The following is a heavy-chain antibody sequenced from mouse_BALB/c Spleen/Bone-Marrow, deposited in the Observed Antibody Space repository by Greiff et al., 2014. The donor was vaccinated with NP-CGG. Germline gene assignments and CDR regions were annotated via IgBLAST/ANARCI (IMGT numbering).Heavy chain of an antibody. Sequence: EVQLVESGGDLVKPGGSLKLSCAASGFTFSSYGVSWVRQTPDKRLEWVATISSGGSYTYYPDSVKGRFTISRDNAKNTLYLQMSSLKSEATAMYYCARGGGAYYGNYWFAYWGQGTLVTVSA. CDR2: ISSGGSYT. D-gene: IGHD2-10*01. CDR1: GFTFSSYG. CDR3: ARGGGAYYGNYWFAY. V-gene: IGHV5-6*01. J-gene: IGHJ3*01.